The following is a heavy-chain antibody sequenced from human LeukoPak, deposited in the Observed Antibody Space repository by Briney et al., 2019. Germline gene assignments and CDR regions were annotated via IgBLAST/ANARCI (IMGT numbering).Heavy chain of an antibody. D-gene: IGHD5-18*01. CDR3: ARADTAMVRGYFDY. Sequence: SETLSLTCTVSGGSISSGSYYWSWIRQPAGKGLEWIGRIYTSGSTNYNPSLKSRVTISVDTSKNQFSLKLSSVTAADTAVYYCARADTAMVRGYFDYWGQGTLVTVSS. V-gene: IGHV4-61*02. CDR1: GGSISSGSYY. CDR2: IYTSGST. J-gene: IGHJ4*02.